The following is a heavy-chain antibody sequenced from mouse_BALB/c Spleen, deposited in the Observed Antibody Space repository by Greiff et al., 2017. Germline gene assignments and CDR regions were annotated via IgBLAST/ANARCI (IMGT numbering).Heavy chain of an antibody. CDR3: TRSPLYYGNYLDY. Sequence: QVQLKESGAELVRPGASVTLSCKASGYTFTDYEMHWVKQTPVHGLEWIGAIDPETGGTAYNQKFKGKATLTADKSSSTAYMELRSLTSEDSAVYYCTRSPLYYGNYLDYWGQGTTLTVSS. J-gene: IGHJ2*01. V-gene: IGHV1-15*01. D-gene: IGHD2-1*01. CDR1: GYTFTDYE. CDR2: IDPETGGT.